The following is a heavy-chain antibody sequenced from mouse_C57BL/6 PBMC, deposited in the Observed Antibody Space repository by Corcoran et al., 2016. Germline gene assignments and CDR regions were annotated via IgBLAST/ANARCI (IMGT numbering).Heavy chain of an antibody. V-gene: IGHV1-75*01. CDR3: ARSITTVVSHYFDY. D-gene: IGHD1-1*01. Sequence: QVQLQQSGPELVKPGASVKISCKASGYTFTDYYINWVKQRPGQGLEWIGWIFPGSGSTYYNEKFKGKATLTVDKSSSTAYMLLSSLTSEDSAVYFCARSITTVVSHYFDYWGQGTTLTVSS. CDR2: IFPGSGST. J-gene: IGHJ2*01. CDR1: GYTFTDYY.